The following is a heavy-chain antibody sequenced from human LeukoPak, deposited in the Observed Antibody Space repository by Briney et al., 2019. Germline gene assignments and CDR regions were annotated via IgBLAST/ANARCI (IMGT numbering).Heavy chain of an antibody. CDR2: INHSGSP. Sequence: NPSETLSLTCAVYGGSFNGYFWSWIRQPPGKGLEWIGEINHSGSPNYNPSLKSRVTISVDTSKNQVSLKLNSVTAADTAVYHCARGPDSGSYYAWFDPWGQRTLVTVSS. CDR3: ARGPDSGSYYAWFDP. CDR1: GGSFNGYF. D-gene: IGHD3-10*01. V-gene: IGHV4-34*01. J-gene: IGHJ5*02.